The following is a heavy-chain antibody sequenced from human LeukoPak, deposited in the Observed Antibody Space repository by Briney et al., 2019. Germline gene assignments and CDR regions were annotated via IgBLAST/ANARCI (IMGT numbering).Heavy chain of an antibody. CDR3: ARELLGGFSNWFDP. CDR1: GFTVSSNY. CDR2: IYSGGST. D-gene: IGHD2-15*01. Sequence: PGGSLRLSCAASGFTVSSNYMSWVRQAPGKGLEWFSVIYSGGSTYYADSVKGRFTISRDNSKNTLYLQMNSLRAEDTAVYYCARELLGGFSNWFDPWGQGTLVTVSS. V-gene: IGHV3-66*02. J-gene: IGHJ5*02.